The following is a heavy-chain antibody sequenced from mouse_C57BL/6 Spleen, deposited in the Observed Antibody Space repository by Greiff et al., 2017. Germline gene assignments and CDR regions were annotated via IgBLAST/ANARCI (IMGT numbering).Heavy chain of an antibody. Sequence: VQLQESGPELVKPGASVKISCKASGYTFTDYYINWVKQRPGQGLEWIGWIFPGSVSTYYNEKFKGKATLTVDKSSSTAYMLLSSLTSEDSAVYFCARSTAQAPYYAMDYWGQGTSVTVSS. D-gene: IGHD3-2*02. J-gene: IGHJ4*01. V-gene: IGHV1-75*01. CDR2: IFPGSVST. CDR1: GYTFTDYY. CDR3: ARSTAQAPYYAMDY.